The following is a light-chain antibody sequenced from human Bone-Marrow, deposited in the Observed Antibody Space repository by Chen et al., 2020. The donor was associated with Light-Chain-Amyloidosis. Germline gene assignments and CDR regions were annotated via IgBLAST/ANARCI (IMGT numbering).Light chain of an antibody. J-gene: IGLJ1*01. V-gene: IGLV1-44*01. CDR2: TNN. CDR1: SSNIGSNT. Sequence: QSLVTQPPSASGTPGQRVTISCSGSSSNIGSNTINWYQQLPGTDPKLLIHTNNQRPAGVPDRFSGSKSGTSASLAISGLQSDDEADYYCAAWDDNLIAYVFGTGTKVTVL. CDR3: AAWDDNLIAYV.